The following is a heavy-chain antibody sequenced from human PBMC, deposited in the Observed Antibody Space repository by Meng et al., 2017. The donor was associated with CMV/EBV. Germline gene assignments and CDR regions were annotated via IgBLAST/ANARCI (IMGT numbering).Heavy chain of an antibody. D-gene: IGHD5-12*01. J-gene: IGHJ6*02. Sequence: ASVKVSCKASGYTSTSYYMHWVRQAPGQGLEWMGIINPSGGSTSYAQKFQGRVTMTRDTSTSTVYMELSSLRSEGTAVYYCARGDYSGYDPPGYGMDVWGQGTTVTVSS. CDR2: INPSGGST. CDR3: ARGDYSGYDPPGYGMDV. V-gene: IGHV1-46*01. CDR1: GYTSTSYY.